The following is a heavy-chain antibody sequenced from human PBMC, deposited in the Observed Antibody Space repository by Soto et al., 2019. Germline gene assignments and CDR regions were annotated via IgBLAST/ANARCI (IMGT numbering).Heavy chain of an antibody. CDR1: GFTFSSYW. V-gene: IGHV3-7*01. CDR3: ARDSVAGTGSD. CDR2: IKQDGSEK. D-gene: IGHD6-19*01. Sequence: EVQLVESGGGLVQPGGSLRLSCAASGFTFSSYWRSWVRQAPGKGLEWVANIKQDGSEKYYVDSVKGRFTISRDNAKNSLYLQMNSLRAEDTAVYYCARDSVAGTGSDWGQGTLVTVSS. J-gene: IGHJ4*02.